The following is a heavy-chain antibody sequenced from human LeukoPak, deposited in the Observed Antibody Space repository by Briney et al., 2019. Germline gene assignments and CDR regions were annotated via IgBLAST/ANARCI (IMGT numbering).Heavy chain of an antibody. J-gene: IGHJ4*02. V-gene: IGHV3-48*01. CDR3: ARDPDGDYDFDY. Sequence: GGSLRLSCAASGFSLSDYGMNWVRRAPGKGLEWLSHINSNGAVISYADSVKGRFTISRDTAKSSLYLQMNSLKIEDTAIYFCARDPDGDYDFDYWGQGTLVTVSS. D-gene: IGHD4-17*01. CDR1: GFSLSDYG. CDR2: INSNGAVI.